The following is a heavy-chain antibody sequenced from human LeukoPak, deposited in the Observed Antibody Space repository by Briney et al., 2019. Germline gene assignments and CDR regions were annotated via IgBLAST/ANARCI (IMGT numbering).Heavy chain of an antibody. D-gene: IGHD6-13*01. CDR1: GFTFSSYA. J-gene: IGHJ4*02. CDR3: ARERTSNGYSSSWLDGGFDY. Sequence: PGGSLRLSCAASGFTFSSYAMHWVRQAPGKGLEWVAVISYDGSNKYYADSVEGRFTISRDNSKNTLYLQMNSLRAEDTAVYYCARERTSNGYSSSWLDGGFDYWGQGTLVTVSS. CDR2: ISYDGSNK. V-gene: IGHV3-30-3*01.